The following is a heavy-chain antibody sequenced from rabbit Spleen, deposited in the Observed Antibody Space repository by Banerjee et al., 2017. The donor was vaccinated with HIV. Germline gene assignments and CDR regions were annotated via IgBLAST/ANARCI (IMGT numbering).Heavy chain of an antibody. Sequence: EESGGDLVKPEGSLTLTCTVSGFSFSNSYWICWVRQPPGKRPEWIGCIRGANSGDIWYANWATGRFTISKTSPTTVTLQMTSLIVADTATYFCARPDFTGGAVSIGYTRLDLWGPGPLVPVS. CDR1: GFSFSNSYW. CDR2: IRGANSGDI. D-gene: IGHD1-1*01. V-gene: IGHV1S45*01. J-gene: IGHJ3*01. CDR3: ARPDFTGGAVSIGYTRLDL.